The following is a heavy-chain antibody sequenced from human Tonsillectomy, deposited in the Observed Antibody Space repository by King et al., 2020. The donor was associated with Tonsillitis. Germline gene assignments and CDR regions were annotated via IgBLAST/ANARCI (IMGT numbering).Heavy chain of an antibody. CDR2: ISFDGKHK. CDR1: GFTFSNYG. D-gene: IGHD3-3*01. CDR3: AKGTDAFDFWSGYDY. Sequence: VQLVESGGSVVQPGRSLRLSCAASGFTFSNYGVHWVRQAPGKGLEWVAVISFDGKHKIYADSVKGRFTVSRDISNSTLYLQMNSLRAKDTAVYYCAKGTDAFDFWSGYDYWGQGTLVIVST. J-gene: IGHJ4*02. V-gene: IGHV3-30*18.